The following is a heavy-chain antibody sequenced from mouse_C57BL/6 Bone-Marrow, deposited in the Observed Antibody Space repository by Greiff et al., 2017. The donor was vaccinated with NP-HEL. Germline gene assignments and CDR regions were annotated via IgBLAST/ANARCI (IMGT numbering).Heavy chain of an antibody. CDR2: IDPENGDT. CDR1: GFNIKDDY. D-gene: IGHD2-3*01. J-gene: IGHJ2*01. Sequence: EVKLVESGAELVRPGASVKLSCTASGFNIKDDYMHWVKQRPEQGLEWIGWIDPENGDTEYASKFQGKATITADTSSNTAYLQLSSLTSEDTAVYYCTTRGWLPYYFDYWGQGTTLTVSS. CDR3: TTRGWLPYYFDY. V-gene: IGHV14-4*01.